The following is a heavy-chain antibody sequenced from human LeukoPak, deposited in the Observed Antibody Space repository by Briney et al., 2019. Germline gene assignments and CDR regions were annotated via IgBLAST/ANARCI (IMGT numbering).Heavy chain of an antibody. CDR3: ARLWFGELLRPGY. D-gene: IGHD3-10*01. J-gene: IGHJ4*02. Sequence: SETLSLTCAVSGYSISSGYYWGWIRQPPGKGLEWIGSIYHSGSTYYSPSLKSRVTISVDTSKNQFSLKLSSVTAADTAVYYCARLWFGELLRPGYWGQGTLVTVSS. CDR2: IYHSGST. V-gene: IGHV4-38-2*01. CDR1: GYSISSGYY.